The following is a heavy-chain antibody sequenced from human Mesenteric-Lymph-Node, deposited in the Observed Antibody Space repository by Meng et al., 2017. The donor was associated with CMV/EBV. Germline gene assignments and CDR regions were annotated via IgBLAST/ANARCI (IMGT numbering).Heavy chain of an antibody. V-gene: IGHV3-7*01. CDR1: GFTFSSYW. CDR3: ARKLAVYDFWSPLLFDP. Sequence: LSLTCAASGFTFSSYWMSWVRQAPGKGLEWVANIKQDGSEKYYVDSVKGRFTISRDNAKNSLYLQMNSLRAEDTAVYYCARKLAVYDFWSPLLFDPWGQGTLVTVSS. J-gene: IGHJ5*02. D-gene: IGHD3-3*01. CDR2: IKQDGSEK.